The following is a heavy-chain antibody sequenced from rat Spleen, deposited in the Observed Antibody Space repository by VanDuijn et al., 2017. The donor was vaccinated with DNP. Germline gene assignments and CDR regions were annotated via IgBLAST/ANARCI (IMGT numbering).Heavy chain of an antibody. D-gene: IGHD1-11*01. CDR1: GFNFNDYW. Sequence: EVKLVESGGGLVQPGRSLKLSCAASGFNFNDYWMGWVRQAPGKGLEWIGEINKDSIAINYSPSLKDKVTISRDNAQNTLFLQMRELGSEDTAIYYCTKGPNYGGDSDYFDYWGQGVMVTVSS. V-gene: IGHV4-2*01. J-gene: IGHJ2*01. CDR2: INKDSIAI. CDR3: TKGPNYGGDSDYFDY.